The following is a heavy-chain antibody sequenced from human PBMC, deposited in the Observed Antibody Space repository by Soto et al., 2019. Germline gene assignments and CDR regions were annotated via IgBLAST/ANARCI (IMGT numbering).Heavy chain of an antibody. CDR2: ISYDGSNK. V-gene: IGHV3-30*18. D-gene: IGHD6-13*01. Sequence: AGGSLRLSCVASGFTFSSYGMHWVRQAPGKGLEWVAVISYDGSNKYYADSVKGRFTISRDNSKNTLYLQMNSLRAEDTAVYYCAKVEKYSSSWYGGNYFDYWGQGTLVTVSS. CDR3: AKVEKYSSSWYGGNYFDY. J-gene: IGHJ4*02. CDR1: GFTFSSYG.